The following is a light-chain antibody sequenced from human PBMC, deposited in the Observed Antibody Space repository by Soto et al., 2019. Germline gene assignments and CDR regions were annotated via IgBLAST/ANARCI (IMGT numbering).Light chain of an antibody. V-gene: IGKV1-39*01. J-gene: IGKJ2*01. CDR3: QQSYGTPRT. Sequence: DIQMTQSPSSLSASVGDRVTITCRASQSISFYLNWYQQKPGKAPNLLIYGASSLGSGVPSRFSGSGFGTDFTLTITSLQPEDFATYYCQQSYGTPRTFGQGTKLEIK. CDR1: QSISFY. CDR2: GAS.